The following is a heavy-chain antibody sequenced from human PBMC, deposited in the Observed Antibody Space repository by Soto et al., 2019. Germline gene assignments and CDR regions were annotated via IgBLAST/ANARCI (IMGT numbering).Heavy chain of an antibody. V-gene: IGHV3-9*01. J-gene: IGHJ2*01. CDR3: AKDKWLQPHWYFDL. Sequence: EVQLVESGGGLVQPGRSLRLSCAASGFTFDDYAMHWVRQAPGKGLEWVSGISWNSGSIGYADSVKGRFTISRDNAKNSLYLQMNSLRAEDTALYYCAKDKWLQPHWYFDLWGRGTLVTVSS. CDR2: ISWNSGSI. CDR1: GFTFDDYA. D-gene: IGHD5-12*01.